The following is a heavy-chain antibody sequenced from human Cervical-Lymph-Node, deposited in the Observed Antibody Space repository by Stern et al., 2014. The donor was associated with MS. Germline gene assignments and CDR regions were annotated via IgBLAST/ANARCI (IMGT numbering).Heavy chain of an antibody. CDR2: IIPIFGVT. Sequence: QMQLVQSGTEVKKPGSSVTISCKASGDSFNNYAVNWVRQAPGQGLEWMGGIIPIFGVTTYAQKFRGRVTITADKSLVTASLQLNNLRSDDTAVYFCARDGSYEDYGDYATSVFDHWGQGTLVTVSS. V-gene: IGHV1-69*17. J-gene: IGHJ4*02. CDR3: ARDGSYEDYGDYATSVFDH. CDR1: GDSFNNYA. D-gene: IGHD4-17*01.